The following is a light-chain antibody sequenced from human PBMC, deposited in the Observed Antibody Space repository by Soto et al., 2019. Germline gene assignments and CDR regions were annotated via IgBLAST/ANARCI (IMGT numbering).Light chain of an antibody. J-gene: IGKJ4*01. CDR2: GAS. CDR3: QHYKTWPLS. Sequence: PEERATLSCRVSQSVSSSYLAWYQQKPGQAPRLLLYGASSRATGIPDRFSGSGSGTDFTLTISRLEPEDFAVYYCQHYKTWPLSFCGGTKVDI. CDR1: QSVSSSY. V-gene: IGKV3-20*01.